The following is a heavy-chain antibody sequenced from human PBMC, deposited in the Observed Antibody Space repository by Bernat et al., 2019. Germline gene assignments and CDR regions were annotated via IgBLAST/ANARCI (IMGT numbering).Heavy chain of an antibody. CDR3: ARGGLSKTPADQ. Sequence: EVQLVESGGDWVQPGGSLRLSCLASGFTFSNHWMTWVRQAPGKGLEWVANINEGGGVEHYLDSVKGRFTISRDNAKNSLYLQMNSLRGEDTAVYYCARGGLSKTPADQWGQGTLVTVSS. V-gene: IGHV3-7*01. J-gene: IGHJ5*02. CDR1: GFTFSNHW. CDR2: INEGGGVE. D-gene: IGHD3/OR15-3a*01.